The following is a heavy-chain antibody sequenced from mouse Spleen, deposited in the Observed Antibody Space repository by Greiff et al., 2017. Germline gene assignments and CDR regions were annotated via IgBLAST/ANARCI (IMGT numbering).Heavy chain of an antibody. D-gene: IGHD2-3*01. V-gene: IGHV1-50*01. Sequence: VQLQQPGAELVKPGASVKLSCKASGYTFASYWMQWVKQRPGQGLEWIGEIDPSDSYTNYNQKFKGKATLTVDTSSSTAYMQLSSLTSEDSAVYYCARNDGYYFAYWGQGTLVTVSA. CDR1: GYTFASYW. CDR3: ARNDGYYFAY. J-gene: IGHJ3*01. CDR2: IDPSDSYT.